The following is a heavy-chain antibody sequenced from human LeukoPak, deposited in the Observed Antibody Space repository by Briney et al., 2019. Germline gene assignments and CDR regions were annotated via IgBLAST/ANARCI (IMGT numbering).Heavy chain of an antibody. D-gene: IGHD3-16*01. CDR3: ARVMRGSQFDY. J-gene: IGHJ4*02. CDR2: ISDGGNT. CDR1: GYSITSDYY. V-gene: IGHV4-38-2*01. Sequence: SETLSLTCAVSGYSITSDYYWGWIRQSPGKGLEWIGSISDGGNTYYNSSLESRVTIPRDTSKNQFSLKLTSVTASDTAVYYCARVMRGSQFDYWGQGTLVTVSS.